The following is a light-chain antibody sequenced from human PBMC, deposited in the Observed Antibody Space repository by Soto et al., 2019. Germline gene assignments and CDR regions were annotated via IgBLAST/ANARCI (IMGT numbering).Light chain of an antibody. CDR3: GTWDSSLIAL. CDR1: SSNIGSND. CDR2: ENS. Sequence: QSVLTQPLSVSAAPGQKVTISCSGNSSNIGSNDASWYQQLPGKAPKLLIYENSQRPSGIPDRFSGSKSGTSATLGITGLQTGDEADYYCGTWDSSLIALFGTGTKVTVL. J-gene: IGLJ1*01. V-gene: IGLV1-51*02.